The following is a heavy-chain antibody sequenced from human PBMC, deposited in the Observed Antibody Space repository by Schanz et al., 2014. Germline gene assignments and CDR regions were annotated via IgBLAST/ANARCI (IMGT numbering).Heavy chain of an antibody. CDR1: GFTFISFA. CDR3: ARGIITMVRGGDVGAFDI. J-gene: IGHJ3*02. CDR2: MSGSGSTA. Sequence: AQLVESGGGVVQPGRSLRLSCVASGFTFISFAMSWVRQAPGKGLEWVSGMSGSGSTADYADSVKGRFTISRDNSRKTLYLQMNSLRAEDTAVYYCARGIITMVRGGDVGAFDIWGQGTMVTVSS. D-gene: IGHD3-10*01. V-gene: IGHV3-23*04.